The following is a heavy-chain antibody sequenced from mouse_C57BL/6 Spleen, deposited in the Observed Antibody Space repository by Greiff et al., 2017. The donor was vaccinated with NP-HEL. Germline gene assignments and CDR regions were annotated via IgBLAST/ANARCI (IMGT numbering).Heavy chain of an antibody. CDR3: ARSGDYGRYYFDY. V-gene: IGHV1-53*01. CDR2: INPSNGGT. Sequence: VHLQQSGTELVKPGASVKLSCKASGYTFTSYWMHWVKQRPGQGLEWIGIINPSNGGTNYNEKFKSKATLTVDKSSSTAYMQLSSLTSEDSAVYYCARSGDYGRYYFDYWGQGTTLTVSS. D-gene: IGHD1-1*01. CDR1: GYTFTSYW. J-gene: IGHJ2*01.